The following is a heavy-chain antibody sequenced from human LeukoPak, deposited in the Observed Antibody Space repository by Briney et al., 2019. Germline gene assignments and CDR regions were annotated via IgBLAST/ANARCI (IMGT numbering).Heavy chain of an antibody. D-gene: IGHD3-16*01. CDR1: GGSISSSSYS. V-gene: IGHV4-39*07. CDR2: IYYSGST. J-gene: IGHJ4*02. CDR3: ARVITGDFDY. Sequence: SETLSLTCTVSGGSISSSSYSWGWIRQPPGKGLDWIGSIYYSGSTYYNPSLRSRVTISVDTSKNQFSLKLSSVTAADTAVYYCARVITGDFDYWGQGTLVTVSS.